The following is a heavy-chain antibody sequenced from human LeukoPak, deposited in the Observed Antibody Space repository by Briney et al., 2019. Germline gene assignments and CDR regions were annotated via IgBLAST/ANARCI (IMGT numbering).Heavy chain of an antibody. D-gene: IGHD6-25*01. J-gene: IGHJ4*02. CDR3: ARDQSRLPDY. CDR2: SNWDGGST. CDR1: GFIFDDDG. Sequence: GGSLRLYCAASGFIFDDDGMRWVRRAPGKALEWVSGSNWDGGSTGYRDSVEGRFTISRDNAKNSLYLQMKSQRADGTALYYCARDQSRLPDYWGEGTLVSVSS. V-gene: IGHV3-20*04.